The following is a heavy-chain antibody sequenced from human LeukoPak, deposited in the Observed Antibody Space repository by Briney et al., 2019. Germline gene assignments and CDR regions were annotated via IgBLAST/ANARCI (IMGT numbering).Heavy chain of an antibody. Sequence: ASVRVSCKASGYTFTSYGISWVRPAPGQGLEWMGWISAYNGNTNYAQKLQGRVTMTTDTTTSTAYMELRSLRSDDTAVYYCARTDSSGKSDYWGQGTLVTVSS. CDR2: ISAYNGNT. D-gene: IGHD3-22*01. V-gene: IGHV1-18*01. CDR1: GYTFTSYG. CDR3: ARTDSSGKSDY. J-gene: IGHJ4*02.